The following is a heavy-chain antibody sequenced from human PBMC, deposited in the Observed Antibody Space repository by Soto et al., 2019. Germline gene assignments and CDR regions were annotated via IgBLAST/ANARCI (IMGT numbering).Heavy chain of an antibody. CDR1: GFTFSNAW. Sequence: GGSLRLSCAASGFTFSNAWMSWVRQAPGKGLEWVGRIKSKTDGGTTDYAAPVKGRFTISRDDSKNTLYLQMNSLKTEDTAVYYCTTKLARVATSVRDYWGQGTLVTVSS. V-gene: IGHV3-15*01. D-gene: IGHD5-12*01. CDR2: IKSKTDGGTT. J-gene: IGHJ4*02. CDR3: TTKLARVATSVRDY.